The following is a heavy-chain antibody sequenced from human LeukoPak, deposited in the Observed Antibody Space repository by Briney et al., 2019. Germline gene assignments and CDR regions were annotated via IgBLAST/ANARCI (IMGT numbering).Heavy chain of an antibody. CDR2: ISHSGTI. D-gene: IGHD4-23*01. Sequence: SETLSLTCIVSGGSISSSNSYWDWIRQPPGRGLEWIGDISHSGTINYNPSLRTRVTISADTSKNQLSLKLNSVTAADTAVYYCATHVRGGNGFDPWGQGTLVTVSS. CDR1: GGSISSSNSY. CDR3: ATHVRGGNGFDP. V-gene: IGHV4-39*01. J-gene: IGHJ5*02.